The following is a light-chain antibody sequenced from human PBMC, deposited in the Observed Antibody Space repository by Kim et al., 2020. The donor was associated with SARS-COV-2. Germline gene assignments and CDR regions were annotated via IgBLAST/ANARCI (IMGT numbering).Light chain of an antibody. CDR1: QSIATY. Sequence: DVQMTQSPSSLSASVGDRVTITCRASQSIATYLNWYQWKPGKAPNLLIFETSNLQSGVPSRFSGSVSGTDFTLTIINLQPEDFATYCCQQTYRNPPTFGRGTKVEI. J-gene: IGKJ4*01. CDR2: ETS. V-gene: IGKV1-39*01. CDR3: QQTYRNPPT.